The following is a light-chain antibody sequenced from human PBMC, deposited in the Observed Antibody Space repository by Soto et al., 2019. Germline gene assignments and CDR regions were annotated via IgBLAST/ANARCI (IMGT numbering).Light chain of an antibody. Sequence: DIQMTQSPSSLSASVGDRVTVFCRTGHNIGTNLNWYQEKPGRAPRLLIYAASTLQVGVPSRFSGSGSGTDFTLTIISLQPEDFATYYCLQSFNSPYTFGQGTTVDVK. J-gene: IGKJ2*01. CDR1: HNIGTN. V-gene: IGKV1-39*01. CDR3: LQSFNSPYT. CDR2: AAS.